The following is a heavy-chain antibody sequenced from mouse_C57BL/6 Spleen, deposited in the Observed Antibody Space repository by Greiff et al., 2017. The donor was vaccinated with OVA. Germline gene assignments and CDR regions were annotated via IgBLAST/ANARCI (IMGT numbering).Heavy chain of an antibody. CDR2: IDPSDSYT. V-gene: IGHV1-69*01. Sequence: QVQLQQPGAELVMPGASVKLSCKASGYTFTSYWMHWVKQRPGQGLEWIGEIDPSDSYTNYNQKFKGKSTLTVDKSSSTAYMQLSSLTSEDSAVYYCAKWDYGNFLDYWGQGTTLTVSS. D-gene: IGHD2-1*01. J-gene: IGHJ2*01. CDR1: GYTFTSYW. CDR3: AKWDYGNFLDY.